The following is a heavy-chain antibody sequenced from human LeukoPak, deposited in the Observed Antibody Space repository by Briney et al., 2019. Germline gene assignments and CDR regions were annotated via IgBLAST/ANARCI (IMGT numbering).Heavy chain of an antibody. CDR2: ISYDGSNK. D-gene: IGHD6-6*01. J-gene: IGHJ6*03. CDR1: GFTFSSYA. Sequence: GGSLRLSCAASGFTFSSYAMHWVRQAPGKGLEWVAVISYDGSNKYYADSVKGRFTISRDNSKNTLYLQMNSLRAEDTAVYYCARDYSSSSSVYYYYMDVWGKGTTVTVSS. V-gene: IGHV3-30*04. CDR3: ARDYSSSSSVYYYYMDV.